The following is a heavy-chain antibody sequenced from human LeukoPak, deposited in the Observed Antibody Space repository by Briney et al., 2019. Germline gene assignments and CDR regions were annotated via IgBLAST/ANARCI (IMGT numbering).Heavy chain of an antibody. D-gene: IGHD2-15*01. CDR2: VSSSSSTI. V-gene: IGHV3-48*02. CDR1: GFTFSSYS. CDR3: AREHEPMVVAATGFDY. Sequence: PGGSLRLSCAAYGFTFSSYSMNWVRQAPGKGLEWVSYVSSSSSTIYYADSVKGRFTISRDNAKNSLYLQMNSLRDEDTAVYYCAREHEPMVVAATGFDYWGQGTLVTVSS. J-gene: IGHJ4*02.